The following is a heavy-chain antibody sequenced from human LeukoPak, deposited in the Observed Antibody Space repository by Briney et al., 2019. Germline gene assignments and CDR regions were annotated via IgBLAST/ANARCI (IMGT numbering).Heavy chain of an antibody. CDR2: IYYSGST. Sequence: SETLSLTCTVSGGSISSYYWSWIRQPPGKGLEWIGYIYYSGSTNYNPSLKSRVTISVDTSKNQFSLKLSSVTAADTAVYYCARGIDILTGYYNVIFDYWGQGTLVTVSS. V-gene: IGHV4-59*01. D-gene: IGHD3-9*01. CDR1: GGSISSYY. CDR3: ARGIDILTGYYNVIFDY. J-gene: IGHJ4*02.